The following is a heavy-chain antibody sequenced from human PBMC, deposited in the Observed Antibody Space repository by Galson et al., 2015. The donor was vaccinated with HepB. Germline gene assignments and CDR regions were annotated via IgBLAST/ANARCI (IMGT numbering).Heavy chain of an antibody. V-gene: IGHV3-30-3*01. D-gene: IGHD3-22*01. CDR2: ISYDESNK. CDR1: GFTVSSYA. Sequence: SLRLSCAASGFTVSSYAMHWVRQAPGKGLEWVAFISYDESNKHYADSVKGRFTISRDNSKNTLNLQMNSLRVEDTAVYYCARESRHYYDSRGFEWWGQGTLATVSS. J-gene: IGHJ4*02. CDR3: ARESRHYYDSRGFEW.